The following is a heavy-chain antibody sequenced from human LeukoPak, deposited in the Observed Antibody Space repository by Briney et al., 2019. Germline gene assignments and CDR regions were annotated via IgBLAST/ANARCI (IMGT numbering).Heavy chain of an antibody. D-gene: IGHD4-11*01. Sequence: SETLSLTCTVSGGSISSSSYYWGWIRQPPGKGLEWIGSIYYSGSTYYNPSLKSRVTISVDTSKNQFSLKLSSVTAADTAVYYCAKTHSHFPPYFDYWGQGTLVIVSS. V-gene: IGHV4-39*07. J-gene: IGHJ4*02. CDR1: GGSISSSSYY. CDR2: IYYSGST. CDR3: AKTHSHFPPYFDY.